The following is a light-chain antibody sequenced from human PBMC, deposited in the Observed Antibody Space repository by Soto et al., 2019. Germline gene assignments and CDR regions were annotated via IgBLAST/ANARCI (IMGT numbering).Light chain of an antibody. CDR1: SSDVGGYNY. Sequence: QSALTQPASVSGSPGQSITISCTGTSSDVGGYNYVSWYQQHPGKAPKLMIYEVSNRPSGVSNRFSGSKSGNTASPTISGLQAEDEADYYCSSYTSSSTLAVVFGGGTKLTVL. J-gene: IGLJ2*01. CDR3: SSYTSSSTLAVV. CDR2: EVS. V-gene: IGLV2-14*01.